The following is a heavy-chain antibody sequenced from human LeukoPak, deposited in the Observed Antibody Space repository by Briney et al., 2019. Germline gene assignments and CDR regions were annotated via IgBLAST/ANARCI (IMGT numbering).Heavy chain of an antibody. CDR1: GYTFTGYY. D-gene: IGHD3-9*01. J-gene: IGHJ4*02. V-gene: IGHV1-2*02. CDR3: ARDYYDILTGYLTGFDY. CDR2: INPNSGGT. Sequence: ASVKDSCKASGYTFTGYYMHWVRQAPGQGLEWMGWINPNSGGTNYAQKFQGRVTMTRDTSISTAYMELRRLRSDDTAVYYCARDYYDILTGYLTGFDYWGQGTLVTVSS.